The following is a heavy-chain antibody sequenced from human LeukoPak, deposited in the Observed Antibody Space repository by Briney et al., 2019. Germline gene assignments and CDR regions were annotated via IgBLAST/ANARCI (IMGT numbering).Heavy chain of an antibody. J-gene: IGHJ4*02. Sequence: ASVKVSCKASGYTFTSYLIHWVRQAPGQGLEWVGRVNTNDGSTIYAQRFQGRVTMTRDTSTNTVYLELTSLRSEDTAVYYCAKEREGTYYFDYWGQGTLVTVSS. CDR2: VNTNDGST. V-gene: IGHV1-46*01. CDR1: GYTFTSYL. CDR3: AKEREGTYYFDY. D-gene: IGHD1-26*01.